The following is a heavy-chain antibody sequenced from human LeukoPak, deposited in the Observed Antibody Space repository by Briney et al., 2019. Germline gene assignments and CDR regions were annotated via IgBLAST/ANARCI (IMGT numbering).Heavy chain of an antibody. J-gene: IGHJ5*02. D-gene: IGHD2-21*02. Sequence: ASVKVSCKASGYTFTGHYMHWVRQAPGQGLGWMGWINPNSGGTNYAQKFQGRVTMTRDTSISTAYMELSRLRSDDTAVYYCALCGGDCYSYWFDPWGQGTLVTVSS. CDR2: INPNSGGT. CDR1: GYTFTGHY. CDR3: ALCGGDCYSYWFDP. V-gene: IGHV1-2*02.